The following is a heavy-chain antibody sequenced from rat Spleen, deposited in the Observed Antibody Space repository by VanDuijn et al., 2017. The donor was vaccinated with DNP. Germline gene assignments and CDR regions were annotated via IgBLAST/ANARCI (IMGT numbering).Heavy chain of an antibody. CDR3: ARGGVYYGLFDY. V-gene: IGHV2-43*01. D-gene: IGHD1-6*01. CDR1: GFSLTSYP. J-gene: IGHJ2*01. Sequence: QVQLKASGPGLVQPSQTLSLTCTVSGFSLTSYPVSWVRQPPGKGLEWMGVIWAVGTTASNSLLKSRLSITRDTSTSQVFLKMNSLQIEDTATYYCARGGVYYGLFDYWGQGVMVTVSS. CDR2: IWAVGTT.